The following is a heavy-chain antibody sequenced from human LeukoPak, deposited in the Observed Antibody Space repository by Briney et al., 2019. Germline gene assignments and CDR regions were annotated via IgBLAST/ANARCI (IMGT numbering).Heavy chain of an antibody. J-gene: IGHJ4*02. CDR3: ARAYSGDFDY. Sequence: GGSLRLSCAASGFTFSSYYMRWVRQAPGKGLVWVSRINTDGSSTSYADSVKGRFTISRDNAKNTLYLQMNSLRAEDTAVYYCARAYSGDFDYWGQGTLVTVSS. D-gene: IGHD1-26*01. CDR1: GFTFSSYY. V-gene: IGHV3-74*01. CDR2: INTDGSST.